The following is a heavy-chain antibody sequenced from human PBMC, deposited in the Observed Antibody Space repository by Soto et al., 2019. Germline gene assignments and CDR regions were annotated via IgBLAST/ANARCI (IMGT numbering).Heavy chain of an antibody. J-gene: IGHJ6*02. CDR2: IYPGDSDT. Sequence: GEPLKISCKGSGYSFTSYWIGWVRQMPGKGLEWMGIIYPGDSDTRYSPSFQGQVTISADKSISTAYLQWSSLKASDTAMYYCARQAYDFWSGYYENGMDVWGQGTAVTVS. D-gene: IGHD3-3*01. CDR3: ARQAYDFWSGYYENGMDV. CDR1: GYSFTSYW. V-gene: IGHV5-51*01.